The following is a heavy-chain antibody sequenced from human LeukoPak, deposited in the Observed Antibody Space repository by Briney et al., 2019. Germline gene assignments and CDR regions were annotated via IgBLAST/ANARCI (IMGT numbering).Heavy chain of an antibody. D-gene: IGHD3-16*01. J-gene: IGHJ5*02. CDR3: AREELGSSLGFDP. CDR1: GFTFSSYT. Sequence: GVLRLSCAASGFTFSSYTIHWVRQPPGKGLEWVAVISFDGSNKYYADSVKGRFTISRDNSKNTLYLQMNSLRAEDTAVYYCAREELGSSLGFDPWGQGTLVTVSS. CDR2: ISFDGSNK. V-gene: IGHV3-30-3*01.